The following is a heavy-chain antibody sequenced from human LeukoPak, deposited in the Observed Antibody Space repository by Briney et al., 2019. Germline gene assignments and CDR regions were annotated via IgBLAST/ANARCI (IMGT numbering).Heavy chain of an antibody. V-gene: IGHV3-33*01. CDR1: GFSFSSYD. CDR2: MWYDGSNK. Sequence: GRSLRLSCAASGFSFSSYDMHWVRQAPGKGLEWVAEMWYDGSNKYYADSVKGRFIISRDNSKNTLYPQINSLSAEDTAVYYCARDGAAAAPEIYNYYYLDVWGKGTTVTVSS. CDR3: ARDGAAAAPEIYNYYYLDV. D-gene: IGHD6-13*01. J-gene: IGHJ6*03.